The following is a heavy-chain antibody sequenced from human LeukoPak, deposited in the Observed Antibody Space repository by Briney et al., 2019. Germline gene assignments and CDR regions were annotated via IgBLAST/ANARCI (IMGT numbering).Heavy chain of an antibody. J-gene: IGHJ4*02. V-gene: IGHV4-59*08. CDR2: IHYTGNT. D-gene: IGHD2-15*01. Sequence: GSLRLSCAASGFSFSNAWMSWIRQSPGKGLEWIGYIHYTGNTNYNPSLESRVIISVDTSKNQFSLKLSSVTAADTAVYYCARHECGGSCYPEDYWGQGTLVTVSS. CDR1: GFSFSNAW. CDR3: ARHECGGSCYPEDY.